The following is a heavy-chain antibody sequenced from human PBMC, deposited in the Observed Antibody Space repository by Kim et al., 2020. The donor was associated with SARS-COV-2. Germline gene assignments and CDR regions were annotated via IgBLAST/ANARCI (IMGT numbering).Heavy chain of an antibody. CDR1: GYSFTSYW. CDR2: IDPSDSYT. CDR3: ALGATSDAFDI. D-gene: IGHD1-26*01. Sequence: GESLKISCKGSGYSFTSYWINWVRQMPGKGLEWMGKIDPSDSYTYYSPSFQGHVILSADKSISTAYLQWSSLKASDTAMFYCALGATSDAFDIWGLGTMVTVSS. J-gene: IGHJ3*02. V-gene: IGHV5-10-1*01.